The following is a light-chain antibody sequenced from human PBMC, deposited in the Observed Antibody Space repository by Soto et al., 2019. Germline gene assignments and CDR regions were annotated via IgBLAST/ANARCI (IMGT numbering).Light chain of an antibody. CDR2: AAS. CDR1: QSISSY. V-gene: IGKV1-39*01. Sequence: DIQMTQSPSSLSASVGDRVTITCRASQSISSYLNWYQQKPGKAPKLLIYAASSLQSGVPSRFSGSGSGTDFTLTISSLQPEDFATYYCQHSYSSPRTFGHGTKVDI. J-gene: IGKJ1*01. CDR3: QHSYSSPRT.